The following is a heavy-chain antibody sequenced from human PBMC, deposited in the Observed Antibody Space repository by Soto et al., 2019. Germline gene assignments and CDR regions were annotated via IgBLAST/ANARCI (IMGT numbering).Heavy chain of an antibody. CDR1: GYTFTSYY. J-gene: IGHJ5*02. D-gene: IGHD5-18*01. Sequence: GVSVKVSCKASGYTFTSYYMHWVRQAPGQGLEWMGIINPSGGSTSYAQKFQGRVTMTRDTSTSTVYMELSSLRSEDTAVYYCARDNVDTAMVTPNNWFDPWGQGTLVTVSS. CDR3: ARDNVDTAMVTPNNWFDP. CDR2: INPSGGST. V-gene: IGHV1-46*01.